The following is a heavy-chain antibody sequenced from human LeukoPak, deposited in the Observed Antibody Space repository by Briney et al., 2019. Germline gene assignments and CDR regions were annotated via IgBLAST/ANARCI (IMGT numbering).Heavy chain of an antibody. Sequence: PSETLSLTCTVSGGSISSSSYYWGWIRQPPGKGLEWIGSIYYSGSTYYNPSLKSRVTISVDTSKNQFSLKLSSVTAADTAVYYCARGAARGRVDYMDVWGKGPRSPSP. D-gene: IGHD5-18*01. CDR1: GGSISSSSYY. V-gene: IGHV4-39*07. CDR3: ARGAARGRVDYMDV. J-gene: IGHJ6*03. CDR2: IYYSGST.